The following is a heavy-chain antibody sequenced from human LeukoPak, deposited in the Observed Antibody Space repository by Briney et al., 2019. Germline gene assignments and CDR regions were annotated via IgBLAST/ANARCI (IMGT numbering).Heavy chain of an antibody. Sequence: GGSLRLSCAASGFTFSIYAMSWVRQAPGKGLEWVSAISGSGGTAYYADSVKGRFTISRDNSKNTLYLQMNSLRAEDTAVYYCAKDLSVFGVVIIPEVDYWGQGTLVTVSS. J-gene: IGHJ4*02. V-gene: IGHV3-23*01. D-gene: IGHD3-3*01. CDR3: AKDLSVFGVVIIPEVDY. CDR1: GFTFSIYA. CDR2: ISGSGGTA.